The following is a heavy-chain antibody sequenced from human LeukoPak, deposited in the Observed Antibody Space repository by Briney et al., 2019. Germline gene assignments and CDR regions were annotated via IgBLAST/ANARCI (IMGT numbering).Heavy chain of an antibody. CDR2: INSDGSSA. Sequence: GGSLRLSCAASGFIFSSYWMNWVRQAPGKGLVWVSGINSDGSSATYADSVKGRFTISRDNAKNTLYLEMNSLRAEDMAVYYCAIGVVITTAFDNWGQGTLVTVSS. CDR3: AIGVVITTAFDN. V-gene: IGHV3-74*01. D-gene: IGHD3-22*01. J-gene: IGHJ4*02. CDR1: GFIFSSYW.